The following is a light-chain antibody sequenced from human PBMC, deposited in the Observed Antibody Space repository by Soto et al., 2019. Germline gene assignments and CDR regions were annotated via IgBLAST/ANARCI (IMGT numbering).Light chain of an antibody. Sequence: DIQMTQSPSSLSASVGDRVTITCRASQSISNYLNWYQQKPGKAPKLLIYAASSLQSGVPSRFSGSGSGTDFTLTISSLQPEDFATYYCQQSYSNPQTFGQGTKVDIK. V-gene: IGKV1-39*01. CDR3: QQSYSNPQT. CDR1: QSISNY. CDR2: AAS. J-gene: IGKJ1*01.